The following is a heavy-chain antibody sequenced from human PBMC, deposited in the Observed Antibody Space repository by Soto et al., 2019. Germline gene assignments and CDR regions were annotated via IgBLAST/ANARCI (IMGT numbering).Heavy chain of an antibody. D-gene: IGHD2-15*01. CDR1: GFTFSSYW. V-gene: IGHV3-74*01. Sequence: PGGSLRLSCAASGFTFSSYWMHWVRQAPGKGLVWVSRINSDGSSTSYADSVKGRFTISRDNAKNTLYLQMNSLRAEDTAVYYCARIGYCSGGSCYGIDYWGQGTLVTVSS. CDR2: INSDGSST. CDR3: ARIGYCSGGSCYGIDY. J-gene: IGHJ4*02.